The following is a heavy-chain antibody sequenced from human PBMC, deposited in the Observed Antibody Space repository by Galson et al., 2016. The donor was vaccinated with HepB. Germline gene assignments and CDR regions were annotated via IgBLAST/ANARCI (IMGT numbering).Heavy chain of an antibody. J-gene: IGHJ6*02. V-gene: IGHV3-21*01. CDR3: ARDFGYCSSTSCYKGGLFYYYGMDV. CDR1: GFTFSSYA. Sequence: SLRLSCAASGFTFSSYAMSWVRQAPGKGLEWVSSISNSNSYIYYTDSVKGRFTISRDNAKNSLYLQMNSLRAEDTAVYYCARDFGYCSSTSCYKGGLFYYYGMDVWGQGTTVTVSS. D-gene: IGHD2-2*02. CDR2: ISNSNSYI.